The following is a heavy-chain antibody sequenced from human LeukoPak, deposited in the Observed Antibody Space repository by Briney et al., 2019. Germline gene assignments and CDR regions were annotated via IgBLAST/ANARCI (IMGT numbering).Heavy chain of an antibody. D-gene: IGHD3-22*01. Sequence: ASVKVSCKASGYTFTGYYMHWVRQAPGQGLEWMGWINPNSGGTNYAQKFQGRVTMTRDTSISTAYMELSRLRSDDTAVYYCARTLYYYDSSGYYYDAFDIWGQGTMVTVSS. V-gene: IGHV1-2*02. CDR3: ARTLYYYDSSGYYYDAFDI. CDR2: INPNSGGT. J-gene: IGHJ3*02. CDR1: GYTFTGYY.